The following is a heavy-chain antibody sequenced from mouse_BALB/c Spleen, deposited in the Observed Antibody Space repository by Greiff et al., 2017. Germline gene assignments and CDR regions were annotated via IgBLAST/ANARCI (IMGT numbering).Heavy chain of an antibody. J-gene: IGHJ3*01. D-gene: IGHD3-2*02. CDR1: GFNIKDTY. CDR3: ARRLEFAY. CDR2: IDPANGNT. Sequence: DVKLVESGAELVKPGASVKLSCTASGFNIKDTYMHWVKQRPEQGLEWIGRIDPANGNTKYDPKFQGKATITADTSSNTAYLQLSSLTSEDTAVYYCARRLEFAYWGQGTLVTVSA. V-gene: IGHV14-3*02.